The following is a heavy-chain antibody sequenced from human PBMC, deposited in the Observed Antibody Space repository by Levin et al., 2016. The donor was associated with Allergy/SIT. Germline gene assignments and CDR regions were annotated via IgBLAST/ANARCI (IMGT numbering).Heavy chain of an antibody. Sequence: GESLKISCAASGFTFSSYGMHWVRQAPGKGLEWVAVISYDGSNKYYADSVKGRFTISRDNSKNTLYLQMNSLRAEDTAVYYCARGPLAAAGIFDYWGQGNPGHRLL. CDR3: ARGPLAAAGIFDY. J-gene: IGHJ4*02. V-gene: IGHV3-30*03. CDR1: GFTFSSYG. CDR2: ISYDGSNK. D-gene: IGHD6-13*01.